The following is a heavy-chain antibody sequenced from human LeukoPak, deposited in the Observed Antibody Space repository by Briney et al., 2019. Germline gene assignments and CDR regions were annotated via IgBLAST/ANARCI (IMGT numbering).Heavy chain of an antibody. J-gene: IGHJ4*02. CDR2: IYYSGST. CDR1: GGSISSGGYS. D-gene: IGHD3-22*01. CDR3: AGGYYDSSGYRFDY. Sequence: SQTLSLTCTVSGGSISSGGYSWSWIRQHPGKGLEWIGYIYYSGSTYYNPSLKSRVTISVDTSKNQFSLKLSSVTAADTAVYYCAGGYYDSSGYRFDYWGQGTLVTVSS. V-gene: IGHV4-31*03.